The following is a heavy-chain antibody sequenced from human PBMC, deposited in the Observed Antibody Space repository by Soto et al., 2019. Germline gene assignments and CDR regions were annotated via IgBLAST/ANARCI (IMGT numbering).Heavy chain of an antibody. V-gene: IGHV3-48*01. CDR2: ISSSSTL. CDR3: AKGYSYGLEDDAFDI. D-gene: IGHD5-18*01. Sequence: GGSLRLSCAASGFTFSTYSMDWVRQAPGKGLEWVSSISSSSTLYYADSVKGRFTISRDNAKNSLYLQMNSLRAEDTAVYYCAKGYSYGLEDDAFDIWGQGTMVTVSS. J-gene: IGHJ3*02. CDR1: GFTFSTYS.